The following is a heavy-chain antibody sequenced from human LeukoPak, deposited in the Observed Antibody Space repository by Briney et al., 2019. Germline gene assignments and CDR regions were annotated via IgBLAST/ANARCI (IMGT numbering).Heavy chain of an antibody. V-gene: IGHV3-15*01. CDR2: IKSKADGGTT. J-gene: IGHJ4*02. D-gene: IGHD3-10*01. Sequence: WIRQPPGKGLEWVGRIKSKADGGTTDYAAPVKGRFTISRDDSKKTLYLDMNSLKTEDTAVYYCTTDPYTSGSYYTADFDYWGQGTLVTVSS. CDR3: TTDPYTSGSYYTADFDY.